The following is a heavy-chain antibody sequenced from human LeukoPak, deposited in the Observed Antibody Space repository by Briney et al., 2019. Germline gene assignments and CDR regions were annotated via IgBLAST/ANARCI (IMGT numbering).Heavy chain of an antibody. D-gene: IGHD3-22*01. CDR3: ARETYDSNSFDY. J-gene: IGHJ4*02. V-gene: IGHV3-48*03. CDR1: GFTFSSYE. Sequence: PGGSLRLSCAASGFTFSSYEMNWVRQAPGKGLEWVSYISSSGSTIYYADSVKGRFTISRDNAKNSLYLQMNSLRAEDTAVYYCARETYDSNSFDYWGQGTLVTVSS. CDR2: ISSSGSTI.